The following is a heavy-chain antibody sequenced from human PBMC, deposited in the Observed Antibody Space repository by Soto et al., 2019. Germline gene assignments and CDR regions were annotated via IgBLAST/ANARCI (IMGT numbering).Heavy chain of an antibody. Sequence: GAVGVTFGGYNVNWISKTPGKGLEWVSSISSSSSYIYYADSVKGRFTISRDNAKNSLYLQMNSLRAEDTAVYYCARYSSAPYYGMDVWGQGTTVTVSS. J-gene: IGHJ6*02. CDR1: GVTFGGYN. V-gene: IGHV3-21*01. CDR2: ISSSSSYI. CDR3: ARYSSAPYYGMDV. D-gene: IGHD2-21*01.